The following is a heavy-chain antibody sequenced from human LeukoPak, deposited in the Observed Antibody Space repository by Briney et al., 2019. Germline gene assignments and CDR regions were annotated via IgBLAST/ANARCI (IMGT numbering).Heavy chain of an antibody. CDR3: ARVLAAAGPFDY. D-gene: IGHD6-13*01. V-gene: IGHV4-39*07. CDR1: GGSISTSSYY. CDR2: IFYSGST. J-gene: IGHJ4*02. Sequence: SETLSLTCTVSGGSISTSSYYWGWVRQPPGKGLEWIGNIFYSGSTYYSPSLKSRVTISVDTSKNQFSLKLSSVTAADTAVYYCARVLAAAGPFDYWGQGTLVTVSS.